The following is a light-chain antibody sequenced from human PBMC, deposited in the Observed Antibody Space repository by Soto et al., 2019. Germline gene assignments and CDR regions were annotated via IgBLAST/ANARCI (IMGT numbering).Light chain of an antibody. Sequence: QSALTQPRSVSGSPGQSVTISCTGTSSDVGGYNYVSWYQQHPGKAPKVMIYDVSERPTGVPDRFSGSKSGNTASLTSSWLQAEDEAEYYCCSYAGSPRYVLGTGTKVTVL. CDR3: CSYAGSPRYV. CDR1: SSDVGGYNY. V-gene: IGLV2-11*01. J-gene: IGLJ1*01. CDR2: DVS.